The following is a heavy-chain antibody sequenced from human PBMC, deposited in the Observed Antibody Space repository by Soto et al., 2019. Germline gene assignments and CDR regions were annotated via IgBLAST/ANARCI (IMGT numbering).Heavy chain of an antibody. CDR1: GFTFSSYA. CDR3: AQLRNCGGDCYPFDY. V-gene: IGHV3-23*01. J-gene: IGHJ4*02. Sequence: EVQLLESGGGLVQPGGSLKLSCAASGFTFSSYAMSWVRQAPGKGLEWVSAISGSGGSTYYADSVKGRFTISRDNSKNTLYLQMNSLRAEDTAVYYCAQLRNCGGDCYPFDYWGQGTLVTVSS. CDR2: ISGSGGST. D-gene: IGHD2-21*02.